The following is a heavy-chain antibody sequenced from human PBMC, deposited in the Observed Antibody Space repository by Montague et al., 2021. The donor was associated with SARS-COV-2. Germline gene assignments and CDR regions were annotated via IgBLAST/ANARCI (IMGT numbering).Heavy chain of an antibody. D-gene: IGHD6-13*01. J-gene: IGHJ4*02. V-gene: IGHV6-1*01. CDR1: GDSDCSKTAR. CDR3: ARDPRYSLSWSFDC. CDR2: TYYRSEWNH. Sequence: CAISGDSDCSKTARWNWERQSPEIESERLGRTYYRSEWNHDYAVSVKSRMTISPDTSKNQFSLQLSSVAPEDRAVYYCARDPRYSLSWSFDCWGQGTLVTFSS.